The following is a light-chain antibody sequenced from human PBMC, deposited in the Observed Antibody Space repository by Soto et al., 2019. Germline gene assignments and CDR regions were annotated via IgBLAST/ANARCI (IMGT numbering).Light chain of an antibody. Sequence: QSALTQPASMSGSPGQSITISCTGSSSDVGRYNYVSWYQQHPGKAPKLVISEVSNRPSGVSDRFSGSKSGNTASLTISGLQSEDEAEYYCSSHTGTSGTLHVFGTGTKVTVL. J-gene: IGLJ1*01. CDR3: SSHTGTSGTLHV. CDR2: EVS. CDR1: SSDVGRYNY. V-gene: IGLV2-14*01.